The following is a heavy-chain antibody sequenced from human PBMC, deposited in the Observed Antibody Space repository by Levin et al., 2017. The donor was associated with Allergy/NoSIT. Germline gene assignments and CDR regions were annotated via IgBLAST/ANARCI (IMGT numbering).Heavy chain of an antibody. CDR2: MNPNSGNT. CDR1: GYTFTSYD. CDR3: ARRRNWGDAFDV. J-gene: IGHJ3*01. V-gene: IGHV1-8*01. D-gene: IGHD7-27*01. Sequence: ASVKVSCKASGYTFTSYDINWVRQATGQGLEWMGWMNPNSGNTGYVQKFQGRVTMTRSTSLSTAYMELSSLRSEDTAVYYCARRRNWGDAFDVWGQGTLVTVSS.